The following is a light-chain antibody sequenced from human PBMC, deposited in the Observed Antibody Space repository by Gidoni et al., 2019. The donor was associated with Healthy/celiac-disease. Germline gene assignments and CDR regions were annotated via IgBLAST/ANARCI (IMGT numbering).Light chain of an antibody. V-gene: IGKV4-1*01. Sequence: DIVLTQSPDSLAVSLGARATINCKSSQSVLSSSNNKNYLAWYQQKPGQPPNLLIYWASTRESGVPARFSGSGSGTDFTLTISSLQAEDVAVYYCQQYYNTPLTFGPGTKVEIK. CDR3: QQYYNTPLT. CDR2: WAS. J-gene: IGKJ3*01. CDR1: QSVLSSSNNKNY.